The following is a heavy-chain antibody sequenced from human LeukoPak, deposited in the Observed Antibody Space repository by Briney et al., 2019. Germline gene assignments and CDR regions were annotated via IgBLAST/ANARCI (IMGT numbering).Heavy chain of an antibody. J-gene: IGHJ4*02. CDR1: GGSFSGYY. D-gene: IGHD3-22*01. CDR3: ARVEEGHYYDSSGYYLGDY. CDR2: INHSGTT. V-gene: IGHV4-34*01. Sequence: SETLSLTCAVYGGSFSGYYWSWIRQPPGKGLEWIGEINHSGTTNYNPSLRGRVTISADTSKNQFSLKLSSVTAADTAVYYCARVEEGHYYDSSGYYLGDYWGQGTLVTVSS.